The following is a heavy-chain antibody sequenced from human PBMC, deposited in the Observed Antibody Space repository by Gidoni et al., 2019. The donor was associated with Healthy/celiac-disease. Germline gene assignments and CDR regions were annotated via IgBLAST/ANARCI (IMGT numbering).Heavy chain of an antibody. D-gene: IGHD6-13*01. V-gene: IGHV4-39*07. CDR2: IYYSGST. CDR1: GGSISSRSYY. J-gene: IGHJ5*02. CDR3: ARLPYERDSSSWRQTNWFDP. Sequence: QLQLQESGPGLVKPSETLSLTCTVSGGSISSRSYYCGWIRQPPGKGLEWIGSIYYSGSTYYNPSLKSRVTISVDTSKNQFSLKLSSVTAADTAVYYCARLPYERDSSSWRQTNWFDPWGQGTLVTVSS.